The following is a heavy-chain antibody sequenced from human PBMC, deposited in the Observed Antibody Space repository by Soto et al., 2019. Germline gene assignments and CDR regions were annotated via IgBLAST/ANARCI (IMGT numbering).Heavy chain of an antibody. CDR3: AAHPGGGGY. CDR2: IYSGGYT. Sequence: EVQLVESGGGLIQPGGSLRLSCAVSGFTVSNNYMSWVRQAPGKGLEGVSVIYSGGYTAYGDSVKGRFTISRDNSKKHIPPQTTSRGADNTAVFTCAAHPGGGGYWGQGPLVTVSS. CDR1: GFTVSNNY. V-gene: IGHV3-53*01. D-gene: IGHD3-10*01. J-gene: IGHJ4*02.